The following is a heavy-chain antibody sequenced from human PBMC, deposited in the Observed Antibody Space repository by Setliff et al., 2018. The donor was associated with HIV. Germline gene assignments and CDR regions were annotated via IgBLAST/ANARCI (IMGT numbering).Heavy chain of an antibody. CDR2: IRFDGSHQ. Sequence: PGGSLRLSCAASGFTFNTHAMHWVRQVPGKGLEWVAFIRFDGSHQNYAESVKGRFVISRDNFKNTLSLQMNGLRREDTAVYYCAKDQAGWLQLRLRLEDWGQGTLVTVSS. CDR3: AKDQAGWLQLRLRLED. V-gene: IGHV3-30*02. J-gene: IGHJ4*02. CDR1: GFTFNTHA. D-gene: IGHD5-12*01.